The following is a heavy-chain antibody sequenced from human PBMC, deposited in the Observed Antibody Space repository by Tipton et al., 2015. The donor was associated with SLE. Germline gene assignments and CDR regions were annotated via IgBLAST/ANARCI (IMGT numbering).Heavy chain of an antibody. V-gene: IGHV4-61*02. D-gene: IGHD1-26*01. Sequence: TLSLTCTVSGGSISSGSYYWTWIRQPAGKGLEWIGRIYTGGSPNYNPSLKSRITISADTSKNQFSLKLSSVTAADTAVYYCARGGLGVSYYYYMDVWGKGTTVTVSS. CDR2: IYTGGSP. J-gene: IGHJ6*03. CDR3: ARGGLGVSYYYYMDV. CDR1: GGSISSGSYY.